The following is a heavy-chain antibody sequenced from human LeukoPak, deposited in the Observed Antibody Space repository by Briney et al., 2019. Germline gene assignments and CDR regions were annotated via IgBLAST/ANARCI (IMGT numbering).Heavy chain of an antibody. D-gene: IGHD3-22*01. CDR2: MYLSGTT. CDR1: CGSINNANW. Sequence: SETLSLTCAVCCGSINNANWWSWVRQPPGKGLEWIGEMYLSGTTHSNPSVKSRVTISIDKSKNQFFLNLSSVTAADTAVYYCAGLVGRYSSGLYYYYFDYWGQGTLVTVSS. CDR3: AGLVGRYSSGLYYYYFDY. V-gene: IGHV4-4*02. J-gene: IGHJ4*02.